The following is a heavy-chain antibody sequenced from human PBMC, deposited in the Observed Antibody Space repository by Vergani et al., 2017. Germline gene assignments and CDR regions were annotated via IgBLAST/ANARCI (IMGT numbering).Heavy chain of an antibody. V-gene: IGHV3-23*01. Sequence: EVQLLQSGGGVIQPGGSVRLSCAASGFTFSACPMTWVRQAPGKGLEWVSAISARYPSTYYADSVKGRFTISRDNSKNMLYLQMNSLRAEDTAVYYCAKDLSGYWGQGTLVTVSS. D-gene: IGHD2/OR15-2a*01. CDR1: GFTFSACP. CDR3: AKDLSGY. J-gene: IGHJ4*02. CDR2: ISARYPST.